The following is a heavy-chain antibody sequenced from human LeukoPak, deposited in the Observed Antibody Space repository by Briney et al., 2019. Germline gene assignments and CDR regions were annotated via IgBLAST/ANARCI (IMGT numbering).Heavy chain of an antibody. J-gene: IGHJ4*02. Sequence: GGSLRLSCAASGFTFSSYSMNWVRQAPGKGLEWVAVISYDGSNKYYADSVKGRFTISRDNSKNTLYLQMNSLRAEDTAVYYCAKERVGGYTLDYWGQGTLVTVSS. CDR2: ISYDGSNK. CDR3: AKERVGGYTLDY. CDR1: GFTFSSYS. D-gene: IGHD5-12*01. V-gene: IGHV3-30*18.